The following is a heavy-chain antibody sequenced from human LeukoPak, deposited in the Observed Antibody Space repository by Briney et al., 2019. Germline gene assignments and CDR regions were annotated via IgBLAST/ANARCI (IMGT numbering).Heavy chain of an antibody. Sequence: GGSLRLSCAASGFSFSSYSTNWVRQAPGKGLEWVASISSGSSYIYYPDSVKGRFTISRDNAQNSLFLQMSSLTADDTAVYFCARDNEAGDLGYWGQGTLVTVSS. CDR1: GFSFSSYS. V-gene: IGHV3-21*01. D-gene: IGHD1-1*01. J-gene: IGHJ4*02. CDR2: ISSGSSYI. CDR3: ARDNEAGDLGY.